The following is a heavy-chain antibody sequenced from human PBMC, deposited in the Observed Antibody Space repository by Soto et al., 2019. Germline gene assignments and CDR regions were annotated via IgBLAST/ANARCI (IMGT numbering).Heavy chain of an antibody. V-gene: IGHV1-2*07. CDR2: INPNSGGT. CDR3: GRGVGVAAASNLYYFNY. CDR1: GYTLTGYY. J-gene: IGHJ4*02. D-gene: IGHD6-19*01. Sequence: AAVKVSCKAXGYTLTGYYIHWVRQVPGQGLEWMGFINPNSGGTNYAHKFQGRVTMTRDMSVSAAHMELHSLRSDDTAIYFCGRGVGVAAASNLYYFNYWGQGTLVTVSS.